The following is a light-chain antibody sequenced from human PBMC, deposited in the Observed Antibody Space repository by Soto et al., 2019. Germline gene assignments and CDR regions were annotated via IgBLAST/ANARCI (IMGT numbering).Light chain of an antibody. CDR3: SSYTSSSTVV. V-gene: IGLV2-14*01. Sequence: QSALTQPASVSGSPGQSITLSCTGTSSDVGGYNYVSWYQQHPGKAPKLMIYEVSNRPSGVSNRFPGSKSGNTASLTISGLQAEDEADYYCSSYTSSSTVVFGGGTKLTVL. CDR1: SSDVGGYNY. CDR2: EVS. J-gene: IGLJ2*01.